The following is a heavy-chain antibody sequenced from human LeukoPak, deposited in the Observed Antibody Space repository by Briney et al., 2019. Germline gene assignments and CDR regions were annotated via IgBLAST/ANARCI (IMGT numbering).Heavy chain of an antibody. CDR2: MNPDGSET. V-gene: IGHV3-7*01. CDR3: ATDSGYKTFDI. J-gene: IGHJ3*02. Sequence: GGSLRLSCAASGFTFSSYWMSWVRQAPGKGLQWVAGMNPDGSETYYEDSVKGRFTISRDNAKKSTYLDMNSLRAEDTAVYYCATDSGYKTFDIWGQGTMVTVSS. D-gene: IGHD5-12*01. CDR1: GFTFSSYW.